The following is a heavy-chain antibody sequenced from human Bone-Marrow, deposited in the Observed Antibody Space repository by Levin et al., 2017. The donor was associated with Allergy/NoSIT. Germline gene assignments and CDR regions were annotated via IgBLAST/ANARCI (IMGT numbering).Heavy chain of an antibody. D-gene: IGHD3-22*01. CDR2: IYYSGST. CDR1: GGSTSSGGYY. Sequence: SETLSLTCTVSGGSTSSGGYYWSWIRQRPGKGLEWIGYIYYSGSTYYNPSLKSRLTISVDTSKNQFSLKLSSVTAADTAVYYCARASVTMIFFDSWGQGTLVTVSS. V-gene: IGHV4-31*03. J-gene: IGHJ4*02. CDR3: ARASVTMIFFDS.